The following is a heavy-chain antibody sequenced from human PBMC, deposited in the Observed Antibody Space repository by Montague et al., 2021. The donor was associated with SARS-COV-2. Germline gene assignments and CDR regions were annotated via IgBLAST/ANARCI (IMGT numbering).Heavy chain of an antibody. CDR1: GGSFSGYY. Sequence: TLSLTCAVYGGSFSGYYWSWIRQPPGKALEWLARIDWDDDKYYSTSLKTRLTISKDTSKNQVVLTMTNMDPVDTATYYRARIWFIDHRNAFDIWGQGTMVTVSS. CDR3: ARIWFIDHRNAFDI. D-gene: IGHD3-10*01. V-gene: IGHV2-70*11. CDR2: IDWDDDK. J-gene: IGHJ3*02.